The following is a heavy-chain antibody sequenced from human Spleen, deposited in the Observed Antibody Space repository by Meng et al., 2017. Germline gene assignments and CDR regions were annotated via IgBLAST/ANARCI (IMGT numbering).Heavy chain of an antibody. CDR1: GYTFTDYW. CDR2: INPKSGDT. CDR3: ARDEDISAAGKLFGDY. J-gene: IGHJ4*02. V-gene: IGHV1-2*06. D-gene: IGHD6-13*01. Sequence: VRLWRSWCEVKKPGASVKVSCKASGYTFTDYWLHWVRRAPGQGLEWMGRINPKSGDTHYAQRFQGRVTMTGDTSISTAYMELSGLRSDDTAMYYCARDEDISAAGKLFGDYWGQGTLVTVSS.